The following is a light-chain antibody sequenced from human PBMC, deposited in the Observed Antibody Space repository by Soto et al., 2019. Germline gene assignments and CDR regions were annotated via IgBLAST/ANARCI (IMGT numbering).Light chain of an antibody. CDR1: KSVSNN. J-gene: IGKJ4*01. CDR3: QHYNEWPLT. Sequence: ETVMTQSPATLSESQGERATLSCRASKSVSNNLAWYQQKPGQAPRLLIYGAAARATGIPARFSGSGFGTEFTHTISSLQSEESAVYYCQHYNEWPLTFGGGTKVEIK. V-gene: IGKV3-15*01. CDR2: GAA.